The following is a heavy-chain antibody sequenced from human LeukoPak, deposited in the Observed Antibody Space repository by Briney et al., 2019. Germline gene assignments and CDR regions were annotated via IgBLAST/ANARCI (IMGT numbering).Heavy chain of an antibody. V-gene: IGHV3-30-3*01. J-gene: IGHJ4*02. CDR2: ISYDGSNK. CDR1: GFTVSSNY. Sequence: GGSLRLSCAASGFTVSSNYMSWVRQAPGKGLEWVAVISYDGSNKYYADSVKGRFTISRDNSKNTLYLQMNSLRAEDTAVYYCARDGAGYSNFDYWGQGTLVTVSS. CDR3: ARDGAGYSNFDY. D-gene: IGHD4-11*01.